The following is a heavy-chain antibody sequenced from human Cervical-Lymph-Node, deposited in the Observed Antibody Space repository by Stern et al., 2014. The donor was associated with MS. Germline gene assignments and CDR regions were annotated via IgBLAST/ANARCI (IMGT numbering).Heavy chain of an antibody. D-gene: IGHD2-2*03. V-gene: IGHV3-21*01. CDR2: ISTRGGYM. CDR3: ATGYGYLDV. CDR1: GFTFSNEN. Sequence: EMQLVESGGGLVKPGGSLRLSCVASGFTFSNENMNWVRQAPGKGLQWVSSISTRGGYMYYADAVKGRFTISRDNAKNSVDLQMISLSAEDSAVYYCATGYGYLDVWGQGTTVTVFS. J-gene: IGHJ6*02.